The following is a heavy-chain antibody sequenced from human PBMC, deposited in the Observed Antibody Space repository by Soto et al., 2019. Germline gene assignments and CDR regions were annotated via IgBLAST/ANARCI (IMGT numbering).Heavy chain of an antibody. V-gene: IGHV1-69*12. J-gene: IGHJ3*02. Sequence: QVQLVQSGAEVKKPGSSVKVSCKASGGTFSSYAISWVRQAPGQGLEWMGGIIPIFGTANYAQKFQGRVTITADEATSTAYMELSSLRSEDTAVYYCAREGLAVAEWTRCRYAFDIWGQGTMVTVSS. D-gene: IGHD6-19*01. CDR2: IIPIFGTA. CDR1: GGTFSSYA. CDR3: AREGLAVAEWTRCRYAFDI.